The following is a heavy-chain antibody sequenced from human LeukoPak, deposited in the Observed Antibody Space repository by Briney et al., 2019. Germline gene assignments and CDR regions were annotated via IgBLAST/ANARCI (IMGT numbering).Heavy chain of an antibody. CDR3: AKDDWKGGGGGYFHY. D-gene: IGHD1-1*01. CDR2: ISDVGRNK. V-gene: IGHV3-30*18. Sequence: GGSLRHSCVASGFTFNNYGMHWVRQAPGKGLAWVAVISDVGRNKYYADSVKGRFTISRDNSNNMLYLQMNSLRPEDTALDYCAKDDWKGGGGGYFHYWGQGTLVTVSS. J-gene: IGHJ4*02. CDR1: GFTFNNYG.